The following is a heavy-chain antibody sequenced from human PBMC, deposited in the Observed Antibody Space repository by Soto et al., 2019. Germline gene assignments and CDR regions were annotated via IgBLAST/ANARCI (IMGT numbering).Heavy chain of an antibody. D-gene: IGHD4-17*01. CDR1: GLIFSNAW. V-gene: IGHV3-15*07. CDR3: ATQKYSDYRY. J-gene: IGHJ4*02. CDR2: IKSKTDGGAT. Sequence: GGSLRLSCAASGLIFSNAWMNWVRQAPGKGLEWVGRIKSKTDGGATDYAAPVKGRFTVSRDDSNNTVFLQMDSLKTEDSAVYYCATQKYSDYRYWGQGTLVTVSS.